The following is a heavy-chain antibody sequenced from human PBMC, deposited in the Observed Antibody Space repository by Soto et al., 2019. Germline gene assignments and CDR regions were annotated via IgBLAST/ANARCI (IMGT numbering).Heavy chain of an antibody. CDR1: GGSISSSSYY. CDR2: IYYSGST. J-gene: IGHJ4*02. D-gene: IGHD3-9*01. V-gene: IGHV4-39*01. Sequence: QLQLQESGPGLVKPSEALSLTCSVSGGSISSSSYYWGWIRQPPGKGLEWIGSIYYSGSTYYNPSLKPRVTISIDKSKNQFSLKLSSLTAADTAVYYCASLEGLATISYYFDFWGQGTLVTVSS. CDR3: ASLEGLATISYYFDF.